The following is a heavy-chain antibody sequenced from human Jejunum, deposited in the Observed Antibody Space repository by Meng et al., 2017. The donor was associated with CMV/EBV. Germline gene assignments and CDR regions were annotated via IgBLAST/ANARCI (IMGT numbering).Heavy chain of an antibody. CDR2: ISANNGNT. V-gene: IGHV1-18*01. CDR1: YDFRTYG. CDR3: AGDPAVTVVATEGNWFDP. Sequence: YDFRTYGIGWMHQATGQGHEWVGWISANNGNTKYGQKFQGRVTMTTDASTRTAYMELRSLRSDDTAVYFCAGDPAVTVVATEGNWFDPWGQGTLVTVSS. D-gene: IGHD4-23*01. J-gene: IGHJ5*02.